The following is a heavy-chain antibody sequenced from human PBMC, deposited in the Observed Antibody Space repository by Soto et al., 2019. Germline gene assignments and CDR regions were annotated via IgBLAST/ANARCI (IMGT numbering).Heavy chain of an antibody. V-gene: IGHV1-69*05. Sequence: QVQLVQSGAEVKKPGSSVKVSCKASGGTFSSYAISWVRQAPGQGLEWMGGIIPIFGTANYAQKFQGRVTITXXEXTXXGYMELSSLRSEDTAVYYCASNPGTTVVPLGWFAPWGQGTLVTVSS. CDR2: IIPIFGTA. D-gene: IGHD4-17*01. J-gene: IGHJ5*02. CDR3: ASNPGTTVVPLGWFAP. CDR1: GGTFSSYA.